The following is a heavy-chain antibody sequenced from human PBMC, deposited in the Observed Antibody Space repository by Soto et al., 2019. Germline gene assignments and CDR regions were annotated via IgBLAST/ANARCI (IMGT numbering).Heavy chain of an antibody. Sequence: PGGSLRLSCAPSGFTFSTYGMHWVRQAPGKGLEWVAVIWYDGSNQYYADSVKGRFTISRDNSKNVLYLQMNSPRAEDTAVYYCARDLGAFNYGSAYFDYWGQGTPVTVS. CDR3: ARDLGAFNYGSAYFDY. CDR2: IWYDGSNQ. V-gene: IGHV3-33*01. D-gene: IGHD3-10*01. J-gene: IGHJ4*02. CDR1: GFTFSTYG.